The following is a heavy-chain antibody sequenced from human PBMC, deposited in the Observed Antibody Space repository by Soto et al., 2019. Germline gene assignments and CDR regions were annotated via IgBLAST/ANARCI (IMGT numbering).Heavy chain of an antibody. J-gene: IGHJ4*02. CDR2: ISSSSSYI. CDR3: ARARVYATGPLDF. Sequence: PGGSLRLSCAASGFTFSSYSMNWVRQAPGKGLEWVSSISSSSSYIYYADSMKGRVTISRDNAKNSLFLDMNSLTGEDTAVYYCARARVYATGPLDFWGQGTLVTVSS. V-gene: IGHV3-21*06. CDR1: GFTFSSYS. D-gene: IGHD6-13*01.